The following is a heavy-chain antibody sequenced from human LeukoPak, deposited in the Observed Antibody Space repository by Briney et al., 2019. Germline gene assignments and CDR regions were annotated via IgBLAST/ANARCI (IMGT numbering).Heavy chain of an antibody. CDR3: ARLKGIAVAGTNDY. D-gene: IGHD6-19*01. Sequence: GGSLRLSCAASGFTFDDYGMSWVPQAPGKGLEWVSGINWNGGSTGYADSVKGRFTISRDNAKNSLYLQTNSLRAEDTALYYCARLKGIAVAGTNDYGGQGTLVTVSS. CDR1: GFTFDDYG. V-gene: IGHV3-20*04. J-gene: IGHJ4*02. CDR2: INWNGGST.